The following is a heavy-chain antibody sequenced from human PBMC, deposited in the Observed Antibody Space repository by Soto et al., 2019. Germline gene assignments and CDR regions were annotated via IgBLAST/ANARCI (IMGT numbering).Heavy chain of an antibody. CDR2: IYYSGST. J-gene: IGHJ3*02. CDR3: ARSYCSGGSCYAYAFDI. CDR1: GGSISSGDYY. Sequence: SETLSLTCTVSGGSISSGDYYWSWIRQPPGKGLEWIGYIYYSGSTYYNPSLKSRVTISVDTSKNQFSLKLSSVTAADTAVYYCARSYCSGGSCYAYAFDIWGQGTMVTVSS. V-gene: IGHV4-30-4*01. D-gene: IGHD2-15*01.